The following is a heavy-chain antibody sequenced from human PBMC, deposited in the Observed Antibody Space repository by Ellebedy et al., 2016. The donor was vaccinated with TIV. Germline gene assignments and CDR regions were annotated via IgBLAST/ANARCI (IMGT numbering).Heavy chain of an antibody. CDR1: GFTFSNYS. CDR2: ITGSSSYM. J-gene: IGHJ4*02. Sequence: GESLKISCAGAGFTFSNYSMNWVRKAPGKGLEWVASITGSSSYMFYSDSVKGRFTISRDNAKNSLYLQMNSLRVEDTAVYYCVRDGSYDYGDYWGQGTVVTVSS. V-gene: IGHV3-21*06. D-gene: IGHD3-16*01. CDR3: VRDGSYDYGDY.